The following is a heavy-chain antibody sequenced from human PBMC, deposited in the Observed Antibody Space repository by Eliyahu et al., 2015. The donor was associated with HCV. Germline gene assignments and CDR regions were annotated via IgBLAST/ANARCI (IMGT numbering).Heavy chain of an antibody. CDR2: INWNSGNL. J-gene: IGHJ4*02. Sequence: EVQLVESGGGLVQPGGSLRLSCXASGFSFDDYAMHWVRQAPGKGLEWVSGINWNSGNLVYGDSVRGRFTISRDNAKSSLYLQMNSLRAEDTALYYCAKDERRGFSSGWCRYWGQGTLVTVSS. D-gene: IGHD6-19*01. V-gene: IGHV3-9*01. CDR3: AKDERRGFSSGWCRY. CDR1: GFSFDDYA.